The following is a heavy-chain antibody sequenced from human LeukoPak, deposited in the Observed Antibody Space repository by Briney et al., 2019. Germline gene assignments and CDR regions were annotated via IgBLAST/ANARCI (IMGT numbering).Heavy chain of an antibody. CDR1: GFTFSSYS. J-gene: IGHJ4*02. CDR2: ISSSSSYI. D-gene: IGHD1-26*01. CDR3: ARVLWEVGDY. V-gene: IGHV3-21*01. Sequence: SGGSLRLSCAASGFTFSSYSMNWVRQAPGKGLEWVSSISSSSSYIYYADSVKGRFTISRDNAKNSLYPQMNSLRAEDTAVYYCARVLWEVGDYWGQGTLVTVSS.